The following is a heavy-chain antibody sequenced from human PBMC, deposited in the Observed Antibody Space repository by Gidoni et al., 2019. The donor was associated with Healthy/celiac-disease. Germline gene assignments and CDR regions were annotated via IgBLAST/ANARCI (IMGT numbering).Heavy chain of an antibody. V-gene: IGHV1-69*01. CDR2: IIPIFGPA. CDR1: VGTFSSYA. D-gene: IGHD6-19*01. CDR3: ARTSSGSGCYLV. Sequence: QVQLVQSGAEEKKPGSSVKGSCKSSVGTFSSYAISWVRQAPGQGLEWMGGIIPIFGPANYAQKFQCRVTITADESTSTAYMELSSLRSEDTAVYYCARTSSGSGCYLVWGQGTMVTVSS. J-gene: IGHJ3*01.